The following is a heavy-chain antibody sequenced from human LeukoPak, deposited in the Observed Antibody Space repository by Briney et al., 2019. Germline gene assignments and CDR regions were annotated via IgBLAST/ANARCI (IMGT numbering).Heavy chain of an antibody. CDR3: ARVGGMTTINNAAFDI. CDR2: IYHSGSN. D-gene: IGHD4-4*01. V-gene: IGHV4-59*01. J-gene: IGHJ3*02. CDR1: CGSINSDY. Sequence: SETLSLTCSLSCGSINSDYWNWIRQPPGKGLEWMGYIYHSGSNNYNPSLKSRVTISIDKSNKQFSLKLISVTGADTAIYYCARVGGMTTINNAAFDIWGQGTMVTVSS.